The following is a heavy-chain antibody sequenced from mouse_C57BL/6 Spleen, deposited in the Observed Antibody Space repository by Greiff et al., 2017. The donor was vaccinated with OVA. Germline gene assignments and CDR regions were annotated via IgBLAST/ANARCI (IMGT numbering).Heavy chain of an antibody. Sequence: VQLKQSGPELVKPGASVKIPCKASGYTFTDYNMDWVKQSHGKSLEWIGDINPNNGGTIYNQKLKGKATLTVDKSSSTAYMELRSLTSEDTAVYYCASGYGNFYAMDYWGQGTSVTVSS. D-gene: IGHD2-10*02. CDR2: INPNNGGT. CDR3: ASGYGNFYAMDY. CDR1: GYTFTDYN. J-gene: IGHJ4*01. V-gene: IGHV1-18*01.